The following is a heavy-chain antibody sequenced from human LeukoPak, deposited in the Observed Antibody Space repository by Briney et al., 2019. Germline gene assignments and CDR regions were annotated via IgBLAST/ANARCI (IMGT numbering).Heavy chain of an antibody. D-gene: IGHD6-19*01. CDR3: ARDLSSSSSGWYVAYYYYGMDV. CDR2: ISYDGSNK. CDR1: GFTFSSYA. Sequence: GRSLRLSCAASGFTFSSYAMHWVRQAPGKGLEWVAVISYDGSNKYYADSVKGRFTISRDNSKNTLYLQMNSLRAEDTAVYYCARDLSSSSSGWYVAYYYYGMDVGGQGTTVTVSS. V-gene: IGHV3-30-3*01. J-gene: IGHJ6*02.